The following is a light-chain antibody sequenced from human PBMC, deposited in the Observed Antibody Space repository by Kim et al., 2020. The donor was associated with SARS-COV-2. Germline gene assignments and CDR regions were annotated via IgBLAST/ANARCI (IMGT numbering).Light chain of an antibody. CDR3: AAWDDSLSGVV. J-gene: IGLJ3*02. CDR1: SSNIGSNS. Sequence: QSVLTQPPSASGTPGQRVTISCSGSSSNIGSNSIYWYQQLPGTAPKLLVYRNDQRRSGVPDRFSGSKSGTSASLAISGLRSEDEADYYCAAWDDSLSGVVFGGGTQLTVL. CDR2: RND. V-gene: IGLV1-47*01.